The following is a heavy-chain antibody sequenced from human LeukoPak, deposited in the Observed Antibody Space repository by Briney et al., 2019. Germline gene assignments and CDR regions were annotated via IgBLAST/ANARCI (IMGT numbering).Heavy chain of an antibody. CDR1: GFSFSKFA. CDR3: ARGHFWSGYTYQDYFYYMDV. V-gene: IGHV3-64*01. J-gene: IGHJ6*03. D-gene: IGHD3-3*02. Sequence: HTGGSLRLSCAASGFSFSKFAMLWVRQAPGWGLESVSGISYNGAGTYYANSVKGRFTISRDNSKKTLYLQVGSLRVEDMGVYYCARGHFWSGYTYQDYFYYMDVWGKGTAVTVSS. CDR2: ISYNGAGT.